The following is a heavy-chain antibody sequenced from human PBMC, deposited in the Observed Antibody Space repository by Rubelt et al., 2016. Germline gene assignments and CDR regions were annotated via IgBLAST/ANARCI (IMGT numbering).Heavy chain of an antibody. CDR3: ARENAAHSSGYSFIDY. V-gene: IGHV3-30*03. Sequence: GFTFSSCHMHWVRQAPGKGLEWVALISYDGRNKHYADSVKGRFTISRDNSKNTLDLQMNSLTSEDTAVYYCARENAAHSSGYSFIDYGRQGTLVTVST. J-gene: IGHJ4*02. CDR2: ISYDGRNK. CDR1: GFTFSSCH. D-gene: IGHD3-22*01.